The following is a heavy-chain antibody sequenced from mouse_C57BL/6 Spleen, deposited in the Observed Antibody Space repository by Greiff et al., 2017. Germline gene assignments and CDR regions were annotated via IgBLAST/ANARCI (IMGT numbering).Heavy chain of an antibody. V-gene: IGHV1-55*01. CDR2: IYPGSGST. Sequence: QVQLQQPGAELVKPGASVKMSCKASGYTFTSYWITWVKQRPGQGLEWIGDIYPGSGSTNYNEKFKSKATLTVDTSSSTAYMQLSSLTTEDAADYYGGGMGDDGGAWFAYWGQGTLVTVSA. J-gene: IGHJ3*01. CDR1: GYTFTSYW. D-gene: IGHD2-3*01. CDR3: GGMGDDGGAWFAY.